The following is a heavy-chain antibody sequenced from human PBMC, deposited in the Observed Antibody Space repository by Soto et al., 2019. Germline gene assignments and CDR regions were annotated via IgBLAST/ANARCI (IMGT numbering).Heavy chain of an antibody. Sequence: SETLSLTCTVSGDSISTDYWSWIRQSPGKGLEWIGFIYYGGSTNYNPFLKSRVTISVDTPKNQFSLKLSSVTAADTAVYYCARVERDYYDSSASEFDYWGQGTLVTVSS. V-gene: IGHV4-59*08. CDR3: ARVERDYYDSSASEFDY. CDR1: GDSISTDY. J-gene: IGHJ4*02. D-gene: IGHD3-22*01. CDR2: IYYGGST.